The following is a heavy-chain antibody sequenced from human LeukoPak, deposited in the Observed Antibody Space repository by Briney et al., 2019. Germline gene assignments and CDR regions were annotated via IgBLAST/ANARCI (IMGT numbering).Heavy chain of an antibody. CDR3: ARDSPGDWYGY. Sequence: ASVKVSCKASGYTFTSYYMHWVRQAPGQGLEWMGIINPSGGSTSYAQKFQGRVTMTRDTSTSTVYMQLSSLRSEATAVHYCARDSPGDWYGYWGQGTLVTVS. CDR1: GYTFTSYY. D-gene: IGHD2-21*01. J-gene: IGHJ4*02. V-gene: IGHV1-46*01. CDR2: INPSGGST.